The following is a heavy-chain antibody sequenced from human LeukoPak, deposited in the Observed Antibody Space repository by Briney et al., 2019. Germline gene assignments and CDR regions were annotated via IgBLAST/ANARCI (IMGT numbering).Heavy chain of an antibody. CDR3: AGEVGGSWFDP. Sequence: PSETLSLTCTVSGGSISSGSHYWSWIRQPAGKGLEWIGRIYSSGNTNYNPSLKSRVTISLDTSKNQFSLNLNSVTAADTAVYYCAGEVGGSWFDPWGLGTLATVSS. CDR1: GGSISSGSHY. J-gene: IGHJ5*02. V-gene: IGHV4-61*02. CDR2: IYSSGNT. D-gene: IGHD1-26*01.